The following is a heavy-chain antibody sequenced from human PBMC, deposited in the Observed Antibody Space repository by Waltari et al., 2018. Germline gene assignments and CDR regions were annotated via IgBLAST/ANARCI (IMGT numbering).Heavy chain of an antibody. CDR3: ATEGLIYTSLDIYDF. D-gene: IGHD2-2*03. J-gene: IGHJ4*02. Sequence: EVRLVESGGGLVKPGGSLRLSCAASGFIFKDAWMSWVRQAPGKGSEWVGRIKTKAEGETTDYAGPVKGRFTISRDDAANNLFLQMNSLKIDDTAVYYCATEGLIYTSLDIYDFWGQGSLVAVSS. CDR2: IKTKAEGETT. CDR1: GFIFKDAW. V-gene: IGHV3-15*01.